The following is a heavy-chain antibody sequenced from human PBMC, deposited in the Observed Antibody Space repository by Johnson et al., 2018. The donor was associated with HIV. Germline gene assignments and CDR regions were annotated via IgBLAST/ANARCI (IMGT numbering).Heavy chain of an antibody. CDR2: ISWDSGTI. V-gene: IGHV3-66*02. J-gene: IGHJ3*02. Sequence: VQLVESGGGVVQPGGSLRLSCAASGFTVSSNYMSWVRQAPGKGLEWVSVISWDSGTIDYADSVKGRFTISRDNAKNSLYLQMNSLRADDTALYYCARAGSSSDDAFDIWGQGTMVTVSS. CDR3: ARAGSSSDDAFDI. D-gene: IGHD6-6*01. CDR1: GFTVSSNY.